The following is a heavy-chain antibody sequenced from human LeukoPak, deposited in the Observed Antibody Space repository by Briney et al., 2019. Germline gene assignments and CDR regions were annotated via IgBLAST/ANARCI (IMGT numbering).Heavy chain of an antibody. J-gene: IGHJ4*02. D-gene: IGHD4-23*01. Sequence: LGGSLRLSCTASGFTFSDYSMNWVRQAPGKGLEWVSGISSSSEYRHYADSLKGRFTISRDNAKNSLYLQINSLRAEDTAVYYCAEVRWNYYFDYWGQGTLVTVSS. CDR1: GFTFSDYS. V-gene: IGHV3-21*01. CDR3: AEVRWNYYFDY. CDR2: ISSSSEYR.